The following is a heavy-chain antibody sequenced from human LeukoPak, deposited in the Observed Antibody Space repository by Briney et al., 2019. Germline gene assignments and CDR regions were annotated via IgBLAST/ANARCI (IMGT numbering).Heavy chain of an antibody. D-gene: IGHD5-18*01. J-gene: IGHJ4*02. CDR2: IYYSGST. CDR3: ARERSYGYSAYFDY. Sequence: SQTLSLTCTVSGGSISSGGYYWSWIRQHPGKGLEWIGYIYYSGSTYYNPSLESRVTISVDTSKNQFSLKLSSVTAADTAVYYCARERSYGYSAYFDYWAREPWSPSPQ. CDR1: GGSISSGGYY. V-gene: IGHV4-31*03.